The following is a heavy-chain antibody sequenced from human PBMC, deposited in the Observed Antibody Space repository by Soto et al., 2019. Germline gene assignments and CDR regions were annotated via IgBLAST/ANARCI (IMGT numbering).Heavy chain of an antibody. J-gene: IGHJ4*02. CDR2: ISAYNGNT. CDR3: ARGNAPEVTKY. Sequence: ASVKVSCKASGYTFTTYGMNWVPQAPGQGLEWMGWISAYNGNTNYAQKLQGRVTMTTDTSTSTAYMELRSLRSDDTAVYYCARGNAPEVTKYWGQGTLVTVSS. V-gene: IGHV1-18*01. CDR1: GYTFTTYG. D-gene: IGHD3-3*01.